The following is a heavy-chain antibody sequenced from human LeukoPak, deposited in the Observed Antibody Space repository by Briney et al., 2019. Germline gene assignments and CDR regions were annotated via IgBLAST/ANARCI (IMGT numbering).Heavy chain of an antibody. V-gene: IGHV4-61*02. J-gene: IGHJ2*01. Sequence: SETLSLTCTVSGGSISSSNYYWNWIRQPAGKGLEWIGRIYTSGSTNYNPSLKSRVTISLDTSKNQFSLKLSSVTAADTAVYYCARQYSDILTGYHRGELYWYFDLWGRGTLVTVSS. D-gene: IGHD3-9*01. CDR1: GGSISSSNYY. CDR3: ARQYSDILTGYHRGELYWYFDL. CDR2: IYTSGST.